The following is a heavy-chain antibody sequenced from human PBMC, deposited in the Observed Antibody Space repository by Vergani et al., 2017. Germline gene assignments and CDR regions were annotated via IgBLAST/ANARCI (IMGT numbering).Heavy chain of an antibody. CDR3: ARDVRNYGDYATYYYYGMDV. CDR1: GYTFTSYG. J-gene: IGHJ6*02. D-gene: IGHD4-17*01. Sequence: QVQLVQSGAEVKKPGASVKVSCKASGYTFTSYGISWVRQAPGQGLEWMGWISAYNGNTNYAQKLQGRVTMTTDTSTSTAYMELRSPRSDDTAGYYCARDVRNYGDYATYYYYGMDVWGQGTTVTVSS. V-gene: IGHV1-18*01. CDR2: ISAYNGNT.